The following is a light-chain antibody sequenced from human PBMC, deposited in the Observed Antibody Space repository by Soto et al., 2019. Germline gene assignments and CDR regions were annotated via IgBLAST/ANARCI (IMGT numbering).Light chain of an antibody. CDR3: VLYMGSGSVV. Sequence: QAEVTQEPSFSVSPGGTVTLTCGLSSGSVSTSYYPSWYQQTPGQAPRTLIYSTNTRSSGVPDRFSGSILGNKAALTITGAQADDESDYYCVLYMGSGSVVFGGGTQLTVL. V-gene: IGLV8-61*01. CDR1: SGSVSTSYY. CDR2: STN. J-gene: IGLJ2*01.